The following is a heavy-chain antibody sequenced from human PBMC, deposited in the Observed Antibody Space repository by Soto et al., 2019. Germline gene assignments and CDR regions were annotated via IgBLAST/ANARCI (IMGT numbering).Heavy chain of an antibody. CDR3: AREDYYDSSGYVPLYYGMDV. V-gene: IGHV1-69*01. Sequence: QVQLVQSGAEVKKPGASMKVSCKASGGTFSSYAISWVRQAPGQGLEWMGGIIPIFGTANYAQKFQGRVTITADESTSTAYMELSSLRSEDTAVYYCAREDYYDSSGYVPLYYGMDVWGQGTTVTVSS. CDR1: GGTFSSYA. J-gene: IGHJ6*02. D-gene: IGHD3-22*01. CDR2: IIPIFGTA.